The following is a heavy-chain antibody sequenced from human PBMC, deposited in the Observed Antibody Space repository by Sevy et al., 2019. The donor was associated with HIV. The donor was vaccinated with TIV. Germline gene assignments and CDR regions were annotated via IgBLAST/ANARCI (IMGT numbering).Heavy chain of an antibody. D-gene: IGHD3-22*01. J-gene: IGHJ4*02. CDR2: ISGYNGNT. CDR3: ARDGSFSLIVVDLDY. Sequence: ASVKVSCKASGYTFTNYGITWVRQAPRQGLEWMGWISGYNGNTNHAQKLQGRVTMTTDTSTSTAYMELRSLRSDDTAVYYCARDGSFSLIVVDLDYWGQGTLVTVSS. CDR1: GYTFTNYG. V-gene: IGHV1-18*01.